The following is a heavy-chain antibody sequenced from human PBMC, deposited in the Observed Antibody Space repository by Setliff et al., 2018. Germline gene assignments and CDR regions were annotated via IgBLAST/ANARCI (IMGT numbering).Heavy chain of an antibody. CDR3: ARTQVVPASTYSIDY. CDR1: GYTFTINH. Sequence: ASVKVSCKASGYTFTINHLYWVRQAPGQGLECMGWIDPNSGVTHYGQKFQGRVSMTRDTSISTAFMELSGLTSDDTAVYYCARTQVVPASTYSIDYWGQGTLVTVSS. J-gene: IGHJ4*02. D-gene: IGHD2-2*01. V-gene: IGHV1-2*02. CDR2: IDPNSGVT.